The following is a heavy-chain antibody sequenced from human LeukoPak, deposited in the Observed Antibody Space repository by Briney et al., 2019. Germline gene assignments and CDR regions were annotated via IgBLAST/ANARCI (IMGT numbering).Heavy chain of an antibody. CDR2: INSDGSST. CDR1: GFTFSSYW. V-gene: IGHV3-74*01. D-gene: IGHD6-19*01. Sequence: GGSLRLSCAASGFTFSSYWMHWVRQAPGKGLVWVSRINSDGSSTTYADSVKGRFTISRDNAKNTLYLQMNSLRAEDTAVYYCARGDSSGYYYFEYWGQGTLVTVSS. CDR3: ARGDSSGYYYFEY. J-gene: IGHJ4*02.